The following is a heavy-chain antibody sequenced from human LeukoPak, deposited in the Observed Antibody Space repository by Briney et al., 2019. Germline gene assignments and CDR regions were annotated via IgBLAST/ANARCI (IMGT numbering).Heavy chain of an antibody. CDR3: ARDLSWFGDSYFDY. J-gene: IGHJ4*02. CDR1: GFTFSSYW. D-gene: IGHD3-10*01. CDR2: VDSDGSSA. V-gene: IGHV3-74*01. Sequence: GGSLRLSCAASGFTFSSYWMHWVRQPPGKGLVWVSRVDSDGSSATYADSVKGRFTISRDNAKNTLYLQMNGLRAEDTAVYYCARDLSWFGDSYFDYWGQGTLVIVSS.